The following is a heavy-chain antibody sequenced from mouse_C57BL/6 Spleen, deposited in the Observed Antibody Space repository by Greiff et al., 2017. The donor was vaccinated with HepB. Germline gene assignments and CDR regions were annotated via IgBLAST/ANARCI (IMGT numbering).Heavy chain of an antibody. CDR1: GYSFTDYN. D-gene: IGHD2-3*01. Sequence: VQLKESGPELVKPGASVKISCKASGYSFTDYNMNWVKQSNGKSLEWIGVINPNYGTTSYNQKFKGKATLTVDQSSSTAYMQLNSLTSEDSAVYYCARRIYDGLLGDAMDYWGQGTSVTVSS. CDR3: ARRIYDGLLGDAMDY. CDR2: INPNYGTT. J-gene: IGHJ4*01. V-gene: IGHV1-39*01.